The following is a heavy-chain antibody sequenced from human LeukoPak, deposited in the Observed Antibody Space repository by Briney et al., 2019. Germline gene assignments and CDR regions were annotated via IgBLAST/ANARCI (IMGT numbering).Heavy chain of an antibody. CDR1: GGSISSYY. D-gene: IGHD3-22*01. J-gene: IGHJ3*02. CDR3: ARPYYDSSGYLQNAFDI. V-gene: IGHV4-59*12. Sequence: SETLSLTCTVSGGSISSYYWSWIRQPPGKGLEWIGYIYYSGSTNYNPSLKSRVTISGDTSKNQFSLKLSSVTAADTAVYYCARPYYDSSGYLQNAFDIWGQGTMVTVSS. CDR2: IYYSGST.